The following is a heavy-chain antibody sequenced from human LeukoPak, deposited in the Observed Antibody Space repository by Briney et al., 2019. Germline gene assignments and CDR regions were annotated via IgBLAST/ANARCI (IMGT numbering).Heavy chain of an antibody. CDR3: TSSFLGYCSGGSCYPNY. Sequence: KPSETLSLTCAVYGGSFSGYYWSWIRQPPGKGLEWIGEINNSGSTNYNPSLKSRVTISADTSKNQFSLKVRSVTTADTAVYYCTSSFLGYCSGGSCYPNYWGQGTLVTVSS. D-gene: IGHD2-15*01. CDR1: GGSFSGYY. V-gene: IGHV4-34*01. CDR2: INNSGST. J-gene: IGHJ4*02.